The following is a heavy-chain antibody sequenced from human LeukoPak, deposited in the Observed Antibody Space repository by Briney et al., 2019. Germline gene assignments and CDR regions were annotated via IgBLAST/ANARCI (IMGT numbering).Heavy chain of an antibody. Sequence: GGSLRLSCAASGFTFSTYWMSWVRQAPGKGLEWVANIKEDGSEKYYVDSVKGRFTISRDNAKNSLYLQMNSLRAEDTAVYYCARLTKNAYDSSGGFDYWGQGTLVTVSS. CDR1: GFTFSTYW. J-gene: IGHJ4*02. V-gene: IGHV3-7*01. CDR2: IKEDGSEK. CDR3: ARLTKNAYDSSGGFDY. D-gene: IGHD3-22*01.